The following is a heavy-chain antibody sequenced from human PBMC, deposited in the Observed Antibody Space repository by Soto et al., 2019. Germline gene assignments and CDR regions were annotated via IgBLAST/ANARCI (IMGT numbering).Heavy chain of an antibody. D-gene: IGHD3-22*01. CDR1: GGSFSGYY. J-gene: IGHJ6*02. Sequence: SETLSLTCAVYGGSFSGYYWSWIRQPPGKGLEWIGEINHSGSTNYNPSLKSRVTISVDTSKNQFSLKLSSVTAADTAVYYCARSDYYDSSGYYYKYYCYYYGMDVWGQGTTVTVSS. V-gene: IGHV4-34*01. CDR3: ARSDYYDSSGYYYKYYCYYYGMDV. CDR2: INHSGST.